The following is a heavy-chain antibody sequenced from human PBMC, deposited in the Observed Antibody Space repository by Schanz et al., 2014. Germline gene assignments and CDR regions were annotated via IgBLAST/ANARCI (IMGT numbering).Heavy chain of an antibody. V-gene: IGHV3-30*02. CDR2: IRYDGSNQ. D-gene: IGHD1-26*01. J-gene: IGHJ6*02. CDR3: AKDSRGSSFDMDV. CDR1: GFTFTNLG. Sequence: VQVVESGGGLVQPGGSLRLSCAASGFTFTNLGMHWVRRAPGKGLEWVAFIRYDGSNQYYADSVKGRFTISRDNSKNSLYLQMNSLRTEDTALYYCAKDSRGSSFDMDVWGQGTTVTVSS.